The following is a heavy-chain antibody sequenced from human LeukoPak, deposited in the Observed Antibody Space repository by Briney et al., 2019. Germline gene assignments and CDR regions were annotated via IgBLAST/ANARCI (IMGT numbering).Heavy chain of an antibody. CDR1: GGTFSSYA. CDR2: ISAYNGHT. D-gene: IGHD2-8*01. J-gene: IGHJ4*02. Sequence: ASVKVSCKASGGTFSSYAISWVRQAPGQGLEWMGWISAYNGHTKYAQKVQGRVTMTTDTSTTTAYMELRSLRSDDTAVYFCARKPLGVLISSAAVIEYWGQGTLVTVSS. CDR3: ARKPLGVLISSAAVIEY. V-gene: IGHV1-18*01.